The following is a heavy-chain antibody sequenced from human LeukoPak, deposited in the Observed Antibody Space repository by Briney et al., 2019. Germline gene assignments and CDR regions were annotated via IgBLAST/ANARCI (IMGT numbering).Heavy chain of an antibody. CDR1: GYTFTSYG. J-gene: IGHJ4*02. V-gene: IGHV1-18*01. CDR3: ARKSLYDSSGYYYDY. CDR2: ISAYNGNT. Sequence: AASVKVSCKASGYTFTSYGISWVRQAPGQGLEWMGWISAYNGNTNYAQKFQGWVTMTRDTSISTAYMELSRLRSDDTAVYYCARKSLYDSSGYYYDYWGQGTLVTVSS. D-gene: IGHD3-22*01.